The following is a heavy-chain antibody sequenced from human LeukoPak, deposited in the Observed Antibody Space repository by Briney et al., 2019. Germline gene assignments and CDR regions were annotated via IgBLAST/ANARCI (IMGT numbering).Heavy chain of an antibody. J-gene: IGHJ6*03. CDR1: GGSFSGYY. D-gene: IGHD2-2*02. Sequence: PSETLSLTCAVYGGSFSGYYWSWIRQPPGKGLEWIGEINHSGSTNYNPSLKSRVTISVDTSKNQFSLKLSSVTAADTAVYYCAGGAYCSSTSCYTNQANYYYYYYMDVWGKGTTVTASS. CDR2: INHSGST. V-gene: IGHV4-34*01. CDR3: AGGAYCSSTSCYTNQANYYYYYYMDV.